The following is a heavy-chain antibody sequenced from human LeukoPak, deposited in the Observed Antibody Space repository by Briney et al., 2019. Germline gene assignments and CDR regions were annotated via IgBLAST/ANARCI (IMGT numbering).Heavy chain of an antibody. Sequence: PSETLSLTCAVYGGSFSGYYWSWIRQPPGKGLEWIGEINHSGSTNYNPSLKSRVAISVDTSKNQFSLKLSSVTAADTAVYYCQSRSTMVRGVTSTRNYYYYYMDVWGKGTTVTISS. CDR1: GGSFSGYY. CDR3: QSRSTMVRGVTSTRNYYYYYMDV. CDR2: INHSGST. J-gene: IGHJ6*03. D-gene: IGHD3-10*01. V-gene: IGHV4-34*01.